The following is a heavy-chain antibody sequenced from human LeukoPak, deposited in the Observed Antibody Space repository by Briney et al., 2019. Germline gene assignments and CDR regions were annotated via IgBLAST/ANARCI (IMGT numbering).Heavy chain of an antibody. CDR2: IYYSGST. J-gene: IGHJ4*02. Sequence: SETLSLTCAVYGGSFSGYYWGWIRQPPGKGLEWIGSIYYSGSTYHNPSLKSRVTISGDTSKNQFSLRLSSVTAADTAVYYCARASYSYDINGWVPFDYWGQGTLVTVSS. V-gene: IGHV4-34*11. D-gene: IGHD3-22*01. CDR3: ARASYSYDINGWVPFDY. CDR1: GGSFSGYY.